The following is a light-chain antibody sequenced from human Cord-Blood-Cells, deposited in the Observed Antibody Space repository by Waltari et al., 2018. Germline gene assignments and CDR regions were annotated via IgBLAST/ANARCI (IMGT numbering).Light chain of an antibody. CDR2: DAS. CDR3: QQRSNWPPA. CDR1: QSVSSY. J-gene: IGKJ1*01. Sequence: EIVLPQSPAPLSLSPGERATLSCRASQSVSSYLAWYQQKPGQAPRLLIYDASNRATGIPARFSGSGSGTDFTLTISSLEPEDFAVYYCQQRSNWPPAFGQGTKVEIK. V-gene: IGKV3-11*01.